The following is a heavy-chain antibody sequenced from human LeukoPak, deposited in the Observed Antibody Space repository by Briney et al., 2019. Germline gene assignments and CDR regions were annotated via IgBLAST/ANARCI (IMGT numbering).Heavy chain of an antibody. J-gene: IGHJ4*02. Sequence: GGSLRLSCAASGFTFDDYAMHWVRQAPGKGLEWVSAISGSGGSTYYADSVKGRFTISRDNSKNTQYLQMNSLRAEDTAVYYCAKDPSWSGYFDYWGQGTLVTVSS. V-gene: IGHV3-23*01. CDR3: AKDPSWSGYFDY. D-gene: IGHD6-13*01. CDR1: GFTFDDYA. CDR2: ISGSGGST.